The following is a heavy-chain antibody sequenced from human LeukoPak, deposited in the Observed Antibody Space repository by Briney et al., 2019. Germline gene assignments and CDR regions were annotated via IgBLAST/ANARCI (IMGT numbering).Heavy chain of an antibody. CDR3: ARVWAYGSGSFDAFDI. J-gene: IGHJ3*02. V-gene: IGHV3-30-3*01. CDR2: ISYDGSNK. D-gene: IGHD3-10*01. CDR1: GFSFSDYY. Sequence: PGGSLRLSCAASGFSFSDYYVSWIRQAPGKGLEWVAVISYDGSNKYYADSVKGRFTISRDNSKNTLYLQMNSLRAEDTAVYYCARVWAYGSGSFDAFDIWGQGTMVTVSS.